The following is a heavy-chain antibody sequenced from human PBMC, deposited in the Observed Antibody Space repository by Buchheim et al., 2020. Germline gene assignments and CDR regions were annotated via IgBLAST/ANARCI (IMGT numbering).Heavy chain of an antibody. CDR1: GFTFSSYY. Sequence: EVKLVESGGGLVKSGGSLRLSCAASGFTFSSYYMNWVRQAPGKGLEWVSSIGSSSSHKYYADSVEGRFTISRDNAKNSLHLQMNSLRDEDTAVYYCASTGGDCSSSSCPLGWGQGTL. V-gene: IGHV3-21*02. CDR3: ASTGGDCSSSSCPLG. J-gene: IGHJ4*02. D-gene: IGHD2-2*01. CDR2: IGSSSSHK.